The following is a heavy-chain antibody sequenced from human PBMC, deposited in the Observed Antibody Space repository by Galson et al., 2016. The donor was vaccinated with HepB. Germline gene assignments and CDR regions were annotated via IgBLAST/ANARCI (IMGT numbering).Heavy chain of an antibody. CDR2: ISAYNGNT. J-gene: IGHJ4*02. CDR3: ARDWLVAVFDY. D-gene: IGHD6-19*01. CDR1: GYTFASYG. V-gene: IGHV1-18*01. Sequence: VKVSCKASGYTFASYGIRWVRQAPGHGLEWMGWISAYNGNTNYAQKLQGRVTMTTDPSTSTAYMELRSLSSDVPAVYYCARDWLVAVFDYWGQGTLVTVSS.